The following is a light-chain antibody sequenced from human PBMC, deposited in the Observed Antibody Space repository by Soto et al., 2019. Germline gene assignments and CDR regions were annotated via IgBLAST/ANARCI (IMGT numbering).Light chain of an antibody. CDR1: QSVSSNY. V-gene: IGKV3-20*01. CDR3: QQYGSSPRT. CDR2: GAF. J-gene: IGKJ1*01. Sequence: EIMLTQSPGTLSLSPGERATFSCRASQSVSSNYLAWYQQKPGQAPRLLIYGAFKRATGIPDRFSGSGSGTDFTLTIRRMEPEDFAVYCCQQYGSSPRTFGQGTKVDIK.